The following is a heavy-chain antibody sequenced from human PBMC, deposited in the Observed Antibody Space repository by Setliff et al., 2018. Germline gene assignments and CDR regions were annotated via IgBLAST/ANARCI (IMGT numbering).Heavy chain of an antibody. J-gene: IGHJ4*02. CDR1: GGSISSYY. V-gene: IGHV4-59*01. Sequence: LSLTCTVSGGSISSYYWSWIRQPPGKRLEWIGYIYYSGSTNYNPSLESRVTMSVDTSKNQFSLRLNSATAADTAVYYCARLRGAFDYWGQGTLVTVSS. D-gene: IGHD3-16*01. CDR3: ARLRGAFDY. CDR2: IYYSGST.